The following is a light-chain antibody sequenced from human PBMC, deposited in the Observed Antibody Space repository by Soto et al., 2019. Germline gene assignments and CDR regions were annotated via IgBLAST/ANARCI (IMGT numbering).Light chain of an antibody. CDR1: SSNIGSNT. Sequence: QAVVSQPPSASGTPGQRVTISCSGSSSNIGSNTVNWYQQFPGTAPKLLMYSNDQRPSGVPDRVSGSKSGTSASLAISGLQSEDEADFYCAAWDDSLNGWVFGGGTKLTVL. J-gene: IGLJ3*02. CDR2: SND. CDR3: AAWDDSLNGWV. V-gene: IGLV1-44*01.